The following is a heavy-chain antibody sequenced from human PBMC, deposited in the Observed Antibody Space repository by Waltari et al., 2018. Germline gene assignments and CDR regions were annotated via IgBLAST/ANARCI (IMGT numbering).Heavy chain of an antibody. CDR3: ARDSGSRWVFGVVSPDWYFDY. J-gene: IGHJ4*02. D-gene: IGHD3-3*01. V-gene: IGHV4-59*01. CDR2: IYYSGST. Sequence: QVQLQESGPGLVKPSETLSLTCTVSGGSISSYYWSWIRQPPGKGREWIGYIYYSGSTNYTPSLKSRVTISVDTSKNQFSLKLSSVTAADTAVYYCARDSGSRWVFGVVSPDWYFDYWGQGTLVTVSS. CDR1: GGSISSYY.